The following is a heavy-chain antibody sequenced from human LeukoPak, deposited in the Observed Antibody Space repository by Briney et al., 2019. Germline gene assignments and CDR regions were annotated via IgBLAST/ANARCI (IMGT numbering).Heavy chain of an antibody. CDR3: AGLDTRTYCFDY. D-gene: IGHD5-18*01. CDR1: GDSFSGYY. Sequence: SSETLSLTCAFYGDSFSGYYWSWIRQPPAKGLEGIVEINHNWYTNYYPSLYSQGTILVDTSNKHFSRNLSSVTAADTGVYDCAGLDTRTYCFDYWGQGTLVTVSS. V-gene: IGHV4-34*01. J-gene: IGHJ4*02. CDR2: INHNWYT.